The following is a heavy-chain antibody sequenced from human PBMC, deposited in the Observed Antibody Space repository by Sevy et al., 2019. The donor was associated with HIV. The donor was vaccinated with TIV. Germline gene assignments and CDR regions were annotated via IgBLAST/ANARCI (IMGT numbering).Heavy chain of an antibody. Sequence: GESLKISCKGSGYSFTSYWIGWVRQMPGKGLEWMGIIYPGDSETRYSPSFQGQVTISAGKSISTAYLQLSSLKASDNAMYYCASQLPTVTTGDAFDIWGQGTMVTVSS. J-gene: IGHJ3*02. CDR3: ASQLPTVTTGDAFDI. V-gene: IGHV5-51*01. D-gene: IGHD4-17*01. CDR1: GYSFTSYW. CDR2: IYPGDSET.